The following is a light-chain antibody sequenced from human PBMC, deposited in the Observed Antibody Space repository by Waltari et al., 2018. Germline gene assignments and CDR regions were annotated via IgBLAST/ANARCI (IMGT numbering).Light chain of an antibody. J-gene: IGKJ4*01. Sequence: ELVLTQSPGTLSLSPGERATLSCRASQSVSSSYLAWYPQKPGQAPRLLIYGASSRATGIPDRFSGSGSGTDFTLTISRLEPEDFAVYYCQQYGSSPLTFGGGTKVEIK. V-gene: IGKV3-20*01. CDR3: QQYGSSPLT. CDR1: QSVSSSY. CDR2: GAS.